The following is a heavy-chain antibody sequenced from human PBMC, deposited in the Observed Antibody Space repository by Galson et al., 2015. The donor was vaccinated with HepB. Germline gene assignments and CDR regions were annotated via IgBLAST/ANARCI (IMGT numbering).Heavy chain of an antibody. CDR2: IYTSGST. Sequence: LTCSVSGGFISSYYWSWIRQPAGKGLEWIGRIYTSGSTNYNPSLKSRVTMSVDTSKNQFSLKLSSVTAADTAVYYCARSRGVTNNWYFDLWGRGTLVTVSS. D-gene: IGHD4-17*01. J-gene: IGHJ2*01. CDR1: GGFISSYY. CDR3: ARSRGVTNNWYFDL. V-gene: IGHV4-4*07.